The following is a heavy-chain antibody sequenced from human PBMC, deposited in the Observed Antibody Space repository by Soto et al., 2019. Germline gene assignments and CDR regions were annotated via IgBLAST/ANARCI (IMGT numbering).Heavy chain of an antibody. Sequence: ASVKVSCKASGYTFTSYGISWVRQAPGQGLEWMGWISAYNGNTNYAQKLQGRVTMTTDTSTSTAYMELRSLRSDDTAVYYCARAAIGYDSSGYFGYWGQGTLVTVSS. CDR2: ISAYNGNT. CDR3: ARAAIGYDSSGYFGY. V-gene: IGHV1-18*01. J-gene: IGHJ4*02. D-gene: IGHD3-22*01. CDR1: GYTFTSYG.